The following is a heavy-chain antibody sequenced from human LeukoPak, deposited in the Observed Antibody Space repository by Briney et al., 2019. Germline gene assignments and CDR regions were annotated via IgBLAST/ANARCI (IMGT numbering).Heavy chain of an antibody. CDR1: GFTFRSYD. J-gene: IGHJ4*02. Sequence: PGGPLRLSCAASGFTFRSYDMSWLRQAPGEGLEGVTNITDNGGTSYSTASVKCQFTISIDSSKNMLYQQMICVRVKDPALYYCAKLIPYSGWPYDYWGQGTLVTVSS. D-gene: IGHD5-12*01. V-gene: IGHV3-23*01. CDR2: ITDNGGTS. CDR3: AKLIPYSGWPYDY.